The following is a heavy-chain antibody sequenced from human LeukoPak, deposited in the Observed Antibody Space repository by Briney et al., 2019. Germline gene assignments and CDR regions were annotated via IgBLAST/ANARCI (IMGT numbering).Heavy chain of an antibody. Sequence: PSETLSLTCSVSGGSTNSYYWSWIRQSGGKGLEWIGRIYSSGSTVYNPSLNSRLTMSIDTSKNQSSLTLKSVTATDTAVYYCARVKASSTSWTFDQWGQGALVTVSS. CDR3: ARVKASSTSWTFDQ. D-gene: IGHD2-2*01. CDR1: GGSTNSYY. V-gene: IGHV4-4*07. CDR2: IYSSGST. J-gene: IGHJ4*02.